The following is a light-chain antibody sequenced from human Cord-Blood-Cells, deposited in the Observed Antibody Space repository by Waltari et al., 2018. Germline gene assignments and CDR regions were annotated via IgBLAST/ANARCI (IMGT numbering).Light chain of an antibody. CDR3: QQYGSSPRT. J-gene: IGKJ1*01. CDR2: GAS. CDR1: QRVSSSY. V-gene: IGKV3-20*01. Sequence: ELVLTQSPGTLSLSPGERATLPSRASQRVSSSYLAWYQQKPGQAPRLLIYGASSRATGIPDRFSGSGSGTDFTLTISRLEPEDFAVYYCQQYGSSPRTFGQGTKVEIK.